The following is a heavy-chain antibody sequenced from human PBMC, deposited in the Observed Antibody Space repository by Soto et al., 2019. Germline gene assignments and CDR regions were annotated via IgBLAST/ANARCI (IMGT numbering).Heavy chain of an antibody. Sequence: EVQLVESGGGLVQPGGSLRLSCAASGFTVSNNYMSWVRQAPGKGLEWVSVIYSGGSTYYADSVQGRFTISRDNSKNTLYLQMSSLRAEDTAVYYCASMRSSGYYPHYHYYGMDVWGPGTTVTVSS. J-gene: IGHJ6*02. CDR2: IYSGGST. CDR3: ASMRSSGYYPHYHYYGMDV. CDR1: GFTVSNNY. V-gene: IGHV3-66*01. D-gene: IGHD3-22*01.